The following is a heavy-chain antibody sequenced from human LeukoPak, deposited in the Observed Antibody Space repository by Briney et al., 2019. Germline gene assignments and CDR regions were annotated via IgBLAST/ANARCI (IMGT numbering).Heavy chain of an antibody. CDR1: GGSISSYY. J-gene: IGHJ6*02. D-gene: IGHD3-3*01. V-gene: IGHV4-59*01. CDR3: ARLRRSLEKRSFYYYGMDV. Sequence: SETLSLTCTVSGGSISSYYWSWIRQPPGKGLEWIGYIYYSGSTNYNPSLKSRVTISVDTSKNQFSLKLSSVTAADTAVYYCARLRRSLEKRSFYYYGMDVWGQGTTVTVSS. CDR2: IYYSGST.